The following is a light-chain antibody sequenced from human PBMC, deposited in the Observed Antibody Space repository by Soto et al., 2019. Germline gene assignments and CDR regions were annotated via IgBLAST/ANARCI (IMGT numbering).Light chain of an antibody. CDR2: DNN. CDR1: SSNIGKNY. CDR3: GTWDSSLSAVI. Sequence: QSVLTQPPSVSAAPGQTVTISCSGSSSNIGKNYVSWYQQLPGTAPKLLIYDNNKRPSVIPDRFSGSKSGTSATLGITGLQTGDEADYYCGTWDSSLSAVIIGGGTKLTVL. J-gene: IGLJ2*01. V-gene: IGLV1-51*01.